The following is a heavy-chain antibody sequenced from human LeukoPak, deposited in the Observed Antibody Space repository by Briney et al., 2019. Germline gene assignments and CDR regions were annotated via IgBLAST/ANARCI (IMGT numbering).Heavy chain of an antibody. Sequence: GGSLRLSCAASGFTFSSYEMNWVRQAPGKGLEWVSYISSSGSTIYYADSVKGRFTISRDNAKNSLYLQMNSLRAEDTAVYYCARSGEIAVAGSYWGQGTLVTVSS. CDR1: GFTFSSYE. D-gene: IGHD6-19*01. J-gene: IGHJ4*02. CDR3: ARSGEIAVAGSY. V-gene: IGHV3-48*03. CDR2: ISSSGSTI.